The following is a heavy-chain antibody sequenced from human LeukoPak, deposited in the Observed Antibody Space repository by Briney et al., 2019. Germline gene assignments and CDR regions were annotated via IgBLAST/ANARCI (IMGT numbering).Heavy chain of an antibody. J-gene: IGHJ6*03. Sequence: SETLSLTCTVSGGSISSYYWSWIRQPPGKGLEWIGYIYYSGSTNYNPSLKSRVTISVDTSKNQFSLKLSSVTAADTAVYYCARRGSRLRGSGSYYDYYYYMDVWGKGTTVTVSS. CDR2: IYYSGST. D-gene: IGHD3-10*01. V-gene: IGHV4-59*01. CDR3: ARRGSRLRGSGSYYDYYYYMDV. CDR1: GGSISSYY.